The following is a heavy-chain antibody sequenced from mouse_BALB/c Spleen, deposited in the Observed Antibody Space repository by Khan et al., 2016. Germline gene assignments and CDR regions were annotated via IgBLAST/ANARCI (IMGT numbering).Heavy chain of an antibody. J-gene: IGHJ3*01. CDR2: INPDSYTI. V-gene: IGHV4-1*02. CDR3: ARAGYYGYLAY. Sequence: EVKLLESGGGLVHPGGSLKLSCAASGFEFSRYWMSWVRQAPGKGLEWIGEINPDSYTINHTPSLKDKFIISRDKAKKTLYLQMSKVRSEDSTLYYVARAGYYGYLAYWGQGTLVTVSA. CDR1: GFEFSRYW. D-gene: IGHD1-1*01.